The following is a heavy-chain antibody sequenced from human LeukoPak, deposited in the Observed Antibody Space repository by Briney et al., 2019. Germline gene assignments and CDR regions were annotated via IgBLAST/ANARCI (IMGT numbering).Heavy chain of an antibody. V-gene: IGHV3-23*01. CDR3: ATDPKGVSWRD. D-gene: IGHD2-15*01. Sequence: GGSLRLSCAASGFTFSSYAMSWVRQAPGKGLEWVSAISGSGGSTYYADSVKGRFTISRDNSKNTLYLQMNSLRAEDTAVYYCATDPKGVSWRDWGQGTLVTVSS. CDR1: GFTFSSYA. J-gene: IGHJ4*02. CDR2: ISGSGGST.